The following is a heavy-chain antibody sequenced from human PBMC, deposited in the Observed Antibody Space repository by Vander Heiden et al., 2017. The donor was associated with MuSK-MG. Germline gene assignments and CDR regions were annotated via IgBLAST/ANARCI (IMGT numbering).Heavy chain of an antibody. V-gene: IGHV1-69*01. CDR3: AVSSGSYYCIFDY. D-gene: IGHD3-10*01. CDR2: IIPIFGTA. J-gene: IGHJ4*02. CDR1: GGTFSSYA. Sequence: QVQLVQSGAEVKKPGSSVKVSCKASGGTFSSYAISWVRQAPGQGLEWMGGIIPIFGTANYAQKVQGRVTITADESTSTAYMEMSSMRSEDTAVYYCAVSSGSYYCIFDYWGQGTLVTVSS.